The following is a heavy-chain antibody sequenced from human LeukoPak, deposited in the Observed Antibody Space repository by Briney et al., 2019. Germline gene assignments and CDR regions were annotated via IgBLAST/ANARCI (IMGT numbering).Heavy chain of an antibody. CDR3: ARRADCGGSCFINYFDS. CDR1: GGTFSSYA. D-gene: IGHD2-21*01. V-gene: IGHV1-69*04. J-gene: IGHJ4*02. Sequence: SVKVSCKVSGGTFSSYAISWVRRAPGQGLEWMGRIVPTPAITNYAQNFQGRVTITADKSSNTVYMELSSLRSEDTAVYYCARRADCGGSCFINYFDSWGQRTLVTVSS. CDR2: IVPTPAIT.